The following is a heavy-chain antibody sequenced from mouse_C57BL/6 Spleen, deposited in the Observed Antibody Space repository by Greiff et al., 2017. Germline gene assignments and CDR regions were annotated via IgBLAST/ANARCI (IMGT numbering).Heavy chain of an antibody. D-gene: IGHD2-5*01. CDR1: GYAFSSSW. CDR2: IYPGDGDT. V-gene: IGHV1-82*01. J-gene: IGHJ3*01. CDR3: ARHYSNPFAY. Sequence: QVQLKQSGPELVKPGASVKISCKASGYAFSSSWMNWVKQRPGKGLEWIGRIYPGDGDTNYNGKFKGKATLTADKSSSTAYMQLSILTSEDSAVYFCARHYSNPFAYWGQGTLVTVSA.